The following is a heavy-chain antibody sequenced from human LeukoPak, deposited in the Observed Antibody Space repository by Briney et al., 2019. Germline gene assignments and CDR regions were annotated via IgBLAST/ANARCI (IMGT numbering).Heavy chain of an antibody. D-gene: IGHD6-6*01. CDR2: INHSGST. V-gene: IGHV4-34*01. CDR1: GGSFSGYY. J-gene: IGHJ4*02. Sequence: PSETLSLTCAVYGGSFSGYYWSWIRQPPGKGLEWIGEINHSGSTNYNPSLKSRVTISVDTSKNQFSLNLSSVTAADTAVYYCTRDPIVTVDSSPPLIWGRGTLVTVSS. CDR3: TRDPIVTVDSSPPLI.